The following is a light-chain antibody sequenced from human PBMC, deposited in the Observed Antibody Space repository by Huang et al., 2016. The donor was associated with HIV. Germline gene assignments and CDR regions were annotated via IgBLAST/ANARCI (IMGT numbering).Light chain of an antibody. CDR1: QSSSSNY. CDR3: QQYSNSPLT. CDR2: GAS. Sequence: EIVLTQSPGTLSLSPVERATLSCRASQSSSSNYLAWYQQKPGQAPRLLIYGASRRATGIPDRFSGSGSGTDFTLTISRLEPEDFALYYCQQYSNSPLTFGGGTKVEIK. J-gene: IGKJ4*01. V-gene: IGKV3-20*01.